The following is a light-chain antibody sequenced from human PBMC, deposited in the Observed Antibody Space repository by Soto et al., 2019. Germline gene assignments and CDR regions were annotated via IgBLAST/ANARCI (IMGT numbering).Light chain of an antibody. CDR3: ASRDDSLSGHWM. Sequence: QSVLTQPPSASQAPGQRVTIFCSGTSSNIGSNYVYWYQQLPGTAPKLLIYRNNQRPSGVPDRFSGSKSGTSAYLAISGLRSEDEADYYCASRDDSLSGHWMFGGGTKLTVL. J-gene: IGLJ3*02. CDR1: SSNIGSNY. V-gene: IGLV1-47*01. CDR2: RNN.